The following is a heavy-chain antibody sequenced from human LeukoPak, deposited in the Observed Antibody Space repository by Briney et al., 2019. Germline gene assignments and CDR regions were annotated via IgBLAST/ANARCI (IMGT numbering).Heavy chain of an antibody. CDR3: ARSQGSFDY. CDR2: ISESGSYI. CDR1: GFTFNSYF. Sequence: GGSLRLSCAASGFTFNSYFMNWVRQAPGKGLEWVSSISESGSYIDYADSVRGRSTISSANAKNSLYLQMNSLRAEDTAVYYCARSQGSFDYWGQGTLVTVSS. V-gene: IGHV3-21*01. J-gene: IGHJ4*02. D-gene: IGHD2-15*01.